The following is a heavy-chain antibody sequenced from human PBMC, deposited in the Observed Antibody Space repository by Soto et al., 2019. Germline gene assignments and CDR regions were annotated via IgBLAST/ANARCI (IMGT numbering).Heavy chain of an antibody. Sequence: QVRLVESGGGVVQPGRSLRLSCAASGFTFSSYAMHWVRQARGKGLEWVAVISYDGSNKYYADSVKGRFTISRDNSKNTLYLQMNSLRAEDTAVYYCARPLWRDDYNWGYFDLWGRGTLVTVSS. J-gene: IGHJ2*01. CDR3: ARPLWRDDYNWGYFDL. CDR1: GFTFSSYA. D-gene: IGHD4-4*01. CDR2: ISYDGSNK. V-gene: IGHV3-30-3*01.